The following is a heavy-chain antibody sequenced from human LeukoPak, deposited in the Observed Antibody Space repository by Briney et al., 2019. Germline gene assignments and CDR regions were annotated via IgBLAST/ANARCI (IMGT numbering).Heavy chain of an antibody. CDR1: GFTFSSYA. Sequence: QPGGSLRLSCAASGFTFSSYAMTWVRQAPGKGLEWVSAMSGSGGMTSYADSVRGRFTISRDSSKNTLYLQMNSLRAEDRAVYYCAKGGPLPISYYYYMDVWGKGTTVTVSS. J-gene: IGHJ6*03. CDR2: MSGSGGMT. CDR3: AKGGPLPISYYYYMDV. D-gene: IGHD3-3*02. V-gene: IGHV3-23*01.